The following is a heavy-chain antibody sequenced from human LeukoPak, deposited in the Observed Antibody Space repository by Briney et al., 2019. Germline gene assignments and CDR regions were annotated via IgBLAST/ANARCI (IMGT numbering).Heavy chain of an antibody. D-gene: IGHD3-3*01. Sequence: GGSLRLSCAASGFTFSSYWMSWVRQAPGKGLEWVANIKQDGSEKYYVDSVKGRFTISRDNAKNSLYLQMNSLRAEDTAVYYCARVRFLEWLSLDFDYWGQGTLVTVSS. CDR3: ARVRFLEWLSLDFDY. V-gene: IGHV3-7*03. J-gene: IGHJ4*02. CDR1: GFTFSSYW. CDR2: IKQDGSEK.